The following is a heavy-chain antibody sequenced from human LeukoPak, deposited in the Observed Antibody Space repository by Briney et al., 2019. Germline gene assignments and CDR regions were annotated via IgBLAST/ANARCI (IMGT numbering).Heavy chain of an antibody. CDR3: ARDVSVDYSNYYFDY. Sequence: GGSLRLSCAASGFTVSSNYMSWVRQAPGKGLEWVSVIYSGGSTYYADSVKGRFTISRDNSKNTLYLQINSLRAEDTAVYYCARDVSVDYSNYYFDYWGQGTLVTVSS. D-gene: IGHD4-11*01. CDR1: GFTVSSNY. CDR2: IYSGGST. V-gene: IGHV3-66*02. J-gene: IGHJ4*02.